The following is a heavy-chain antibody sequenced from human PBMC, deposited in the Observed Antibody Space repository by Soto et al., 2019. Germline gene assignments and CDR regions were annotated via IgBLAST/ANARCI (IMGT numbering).Heavy chain of an antibody. Sequence: RRLSCAASEFTFSTYAMSWVRQAPGKGLEWVSSIGSGGSPTYYADSVKGRFTISRDNSKNTLYLQMNSLRAEDTAVYYCAKGALSTYFDWGQGTLVTVSS. D-gene: IGHD3-9*01. J-gene: IGHJ4*02. CDR2: IGSGGSPT. CDR3: AKGALSTYFD. CDR1: EFTFSTYA. V-gene: IGHV3-23*01.